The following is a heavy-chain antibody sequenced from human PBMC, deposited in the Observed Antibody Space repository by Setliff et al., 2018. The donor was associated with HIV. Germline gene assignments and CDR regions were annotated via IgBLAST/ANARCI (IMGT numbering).Heavy chain of an antibody. J-gene: IGHJ4*02. V-gene: IGHV3-30*02. CDR3: AMSPYSSGLFDY. CDR1: GFTFSSYV. D-gene: IGHD6-19*01. CDR2: IRNDGSDK. Sequence: GGSLRLSCSASGFTFSSYVMHWVRQAPGKGLEWVAFIRNDGSDKHYVDSVKGRFTISRDNSKNTLYLQMNSLRAEDTAVYYCAMSPYSSGLFDYWGQGTLVTVSS.